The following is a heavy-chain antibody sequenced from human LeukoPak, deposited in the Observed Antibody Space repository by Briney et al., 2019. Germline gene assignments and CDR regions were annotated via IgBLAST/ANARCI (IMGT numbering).Heavy chain of an antibody. CDR1: GGSFSGYY. J-gene: IGHJ4*02. CDR2: INHSGST. D-gene: IGHD3-22*01. CDR3: ARTPGFYDSSGYLTWVDY. Sequence: PSETLSLTCAVYGGSFSGYYWSWIRQPPGKGLEWIGEINHSGSTNYNPSLKSRVTISVDTSKNQFSLKLSSVTAADTAVYYCARTPGFYDSSGYLTWVDYWGQGTLVTVSS. V-gene: IGHV4-34*01.